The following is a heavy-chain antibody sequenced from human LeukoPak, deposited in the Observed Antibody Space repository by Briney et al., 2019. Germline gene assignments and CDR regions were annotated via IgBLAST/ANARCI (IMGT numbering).Heavy chain of an antibody. CDR1: GFTFADYA. D-gene: IGHD3-22*01. Sequence: PGGSLRLSCAASGFTFADYAMHWVRQAPGKGLEWVSGVSWNSATIGYADSVKGRFTISRDNAKNSLCLQMDSLRPEDMALYYCVKAAYYDTSGRYYFDYWGQGTLVTVSS. V-gene: IGHV3-9*03. CDR2: VSWNSATI. CDR3: VKAAYYDTSGRYYFDY. J-gene: IGHJ4*02.